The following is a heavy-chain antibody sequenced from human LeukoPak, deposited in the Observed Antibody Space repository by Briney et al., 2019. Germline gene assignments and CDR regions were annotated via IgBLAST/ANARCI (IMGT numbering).Heavy chain of an antibody. J-gene: IGHJ5*02. CDR1: GFKFSDYY. V-gene: IGHV3-11*01. CDR3: ARVGWELLNLHFDP. CDR2: ISSRGKTI. Sequence: PGGSLRLSCAASGFKFSDYYMSWIRQAPGKGLEWVSYISSRGKTIYYADSVKGRFTISRDNAKNSLYLQMSSLRVEDTAIYSCARVGWELLNLHFDPWGQGTLVTVSS. D-gene: IGHD1-26*01.